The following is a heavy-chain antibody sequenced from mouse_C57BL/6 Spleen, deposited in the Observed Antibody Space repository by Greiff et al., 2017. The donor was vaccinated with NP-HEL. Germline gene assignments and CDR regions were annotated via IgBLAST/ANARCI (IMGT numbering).Heavy chain of an antibody. CDR2: IYPGSGST. CDR1: GYTFTSYW. V-gene: IGHV1-55*01. Sequence: QVQLQQSGAELVKPGASVKMSCKASGYTFTSYWINWVKQRPGQGLEWIGDIYPGSGSTNYNEKFKSKATLTVETSSSTAYMQLSSLTSEDSAVYYCARSRDYEAMDFWGQGTSVTVSS. CDR3: ARSRDYEAMDF. J-gene: IGHJ4*01.